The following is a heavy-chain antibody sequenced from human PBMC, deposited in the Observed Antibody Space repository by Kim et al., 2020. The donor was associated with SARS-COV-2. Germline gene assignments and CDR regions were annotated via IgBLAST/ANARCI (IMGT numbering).Heavy chain of an antibody. J-gene: IGHJ4*02. V-gene: IGHV1-3*01. D-gene: IGHD3-9*01. CDR2: INAGNGNT. CDR1: GYTFTSYA. Sequence: ASVKVSCKASGYTFTSYAMHWVRQAPGQRLEWMGWINAGNGNTKYSQKFQGRVTITRDTSASTAYMELSSLRSEDTAVYYCARGSLLYDILTGYYPPPDYWGQGTLVTVSS. CDR3: ARGSLLYDILTGYYPPPDY.